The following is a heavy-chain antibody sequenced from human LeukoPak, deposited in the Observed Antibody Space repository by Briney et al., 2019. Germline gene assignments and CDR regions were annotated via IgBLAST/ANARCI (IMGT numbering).Heavy chain of an antibody. CDR1: GGSFSGYY. CDR2: INHSGST. CDR3: ARNRRAYGMDV. J-gene: IGHJ6*02. V-gene: IGHV4-34*01. D-gene: IGHD1-14*01. Sequence: SETLSLTCAVYGGSFSGYYWSWIRQPPGKGLEWIGEINHSGSTNYNPSLKSRVTISVDTSKNQFSLKLSSVTAADTAVYYCARNRRAYGMDVWGRGTTVTVSS.